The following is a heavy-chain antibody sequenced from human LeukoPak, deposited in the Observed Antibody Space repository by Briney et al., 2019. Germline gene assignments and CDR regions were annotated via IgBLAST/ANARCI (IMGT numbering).Heavy chain of an antibody. D-gene: IGHD1-26*01. CDR1: GGSISSYY. Sequence: PSETLSLTCTVSGGSISSYYWSWTRQPPGKGREGLGYIYYSGSTNYNPSLKSRVTISVDTSKNQFSLKLSSVTAADTAVYYCARDKGGSYYWIDAFDIWGQGTMVTVSS. CDR3: ARDKGGSYYWIDAFDI. V-gene: IGHV4-59*13. CDR2: IYYSGST. J-gene: IGHJ3*02.